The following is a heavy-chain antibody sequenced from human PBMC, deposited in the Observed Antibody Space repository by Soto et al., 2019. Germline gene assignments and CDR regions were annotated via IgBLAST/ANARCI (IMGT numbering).Heavy chain of an antibody. D-gene: IGHD6-19*01. CDR2: TSSDGSKE. Sequence: QVQMVESGGGVVQPGKSLRLSCAASGFTLSSFAMHWVRQAPGKGLEWVAVTSSDGSKEYYADSVKGRFTISRDNSKNTLDLQMNCLRADDTAVFDCARAEYTSGWYFMGIDYWGQGTLVTVSS. V-gene: IGHV3-30*04. CDR1: GFTLSSFA. J-gene: IGHJ4*02. CDR3: ARAEYTSGWYFMGIDY.